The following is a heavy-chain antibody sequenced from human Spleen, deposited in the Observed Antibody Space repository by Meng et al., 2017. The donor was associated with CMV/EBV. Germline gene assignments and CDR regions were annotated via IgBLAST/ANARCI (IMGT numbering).Heavy chain of an antibody. D-gene: IGHD1-1*01. CDR1: GYSLTELS. Sequence: ASVKVSCKVSGYSLTELSMHWLRQAPGRGLEWMGGFDPEDGKVVYAPKSQGRVTLTEDTSTDTVYMELNSLKSDDTAVYYCARLQTGTQGVGWFNPWGQGTLVTVSS. CDR2: FDPEDGKV. V-gene: IGHV1-24*01. CDR3: ARLQTGTQGVGWFNP. J-gene: IGHJ5*02.